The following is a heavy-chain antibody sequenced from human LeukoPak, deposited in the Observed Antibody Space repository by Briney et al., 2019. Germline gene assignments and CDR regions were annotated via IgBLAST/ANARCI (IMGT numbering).Heavy chain of an antibody. D-gene: IGHD4-17*01. V-gene: IGHV5-51*01. CDR2: IYPGESDT. J-gene: IGHJ3*02. CDR3: TRHQAGDYLDAFDI. CDR1: GYGFTSYW. Sequence: GESLQISCKGSGYGFTSYWIGWVRRMPGEGREGMGIIYPGESDTRYSPSFQGQVTISADKSITTAYLQWSSLKASDTAMYYCTRHQAGDYLDAFDIWGQGTMVTVSS.